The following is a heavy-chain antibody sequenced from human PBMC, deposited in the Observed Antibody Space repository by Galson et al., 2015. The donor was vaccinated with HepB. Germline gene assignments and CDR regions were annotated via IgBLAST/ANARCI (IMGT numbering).Heavy chain of an antibody. V-gene: IGHV3-7*01. CDR3: ARFTFWSFDY. Sequence: SLRLSCAASGLTFNTYWMSWVRQAPGKGLEWVANIKQDGSGEYYVDSVKGRFTISRDNAKNSLYLQMNSLRAEGTAVYYCARFTFWSFDYWGQGTLVTVSS. J-gene: IGHJ4*02. D-gene: IGHD3-3*01. CDR1: GLTFNTYW. CDR2: IKQDGSGE.